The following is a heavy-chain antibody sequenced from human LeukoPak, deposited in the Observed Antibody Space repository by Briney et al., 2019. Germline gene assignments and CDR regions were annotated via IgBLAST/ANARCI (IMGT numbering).Heavy chain of an antibody. Sequence: GGSLRLSCAASGLTFSRNGLSWVRQPPGKGLEWVSTISGRDGSTYYADSVRGRFTISRDNSDNTPFLQMNSLRAEDTAVYYCVRGPLYSSLEYWGQGSLVTVSS. J-gene: IGHJ4*02. CDR1: GLTFSRNG. D-gene: IGHD4-11*01. CDR3: VRGPLYSSLEY. V-gene: IGHV3-23*01. CDR2: ISGRDGST.